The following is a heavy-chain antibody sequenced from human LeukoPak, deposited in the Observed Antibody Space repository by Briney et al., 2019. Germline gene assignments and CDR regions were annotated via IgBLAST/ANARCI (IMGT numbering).Heavy chain of an antibody. J-gene: IGHJ4*02. V-gene: IGHV1-69*13. CDR3: ARGWDYDSGGRPTAYVY. CDR2: IIPLFGTA. D-gene: IGHD3-22*01. Sequence: SVNVSCKASGGTFSNYAINWVRQAPGPGLEWMGGIIPLFGTANYAQRSQGRVTITADESTSTVYMELKSLKSEDTAVYYCARGWDYDSGGRPTAYVYWGQGTLVTVSS. CDR1: GGTFSNYA.